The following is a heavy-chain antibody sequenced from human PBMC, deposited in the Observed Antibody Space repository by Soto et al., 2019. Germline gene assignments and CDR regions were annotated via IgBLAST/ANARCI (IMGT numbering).Heavy chain of an antibody. Sequence: QPGGSLRLSCAASGFTFSSYAMSWVRQAPGKGLEWVSAISGSGGSTYYADSVKGRFTISRDNSKNTLYLQMNSLRAEDTAVYYCAKDVALGHMNTQGQGNWFDPWGQGTLVTVSS. V-gene: IGHV3-23*01. CDR1: GFTFSSYA. CDR3: AKDVALGHMNTQGQGNWFDP. J-gene: IGHJ5*02. CDR2: ISGSGGST. D-gene: IGHD6-6*01.